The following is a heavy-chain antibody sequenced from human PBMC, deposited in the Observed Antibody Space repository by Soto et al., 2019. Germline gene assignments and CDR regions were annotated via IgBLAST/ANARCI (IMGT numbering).Heavy chain of an antibody. D-gene: IGHD3-9*01. Sequence: SGPTLVNPTQTLTLTCSFSGFSLSTTGVAVGWIRQPPGKALECLALIYWDDDKRYSPSLKSRLTVTKDTSKNQVVLTMTNMDPLDTATYYCAHRFDWYYFDYWGQGTLVTVSS. CDR1: GFSLSTTGVA. CDR3: AHRFDWYYFDY. V-gene: IGHV2-5*02. J-gene: IGHJ4*02. CDR2: IYWDDDK.